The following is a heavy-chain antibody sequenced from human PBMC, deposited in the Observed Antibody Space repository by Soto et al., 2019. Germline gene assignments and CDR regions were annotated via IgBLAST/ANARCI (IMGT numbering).Heavy chain of an antibody. V-gene: IGHV3-23*01. CDR1: GFTFSSYA. D-gene: IGHD3-16*01. Sequence: EVQLLESGGGLVQSGGSLRLSCAASGFTFSSYAMSWVRQAPGKGLEWVSGINSNGGSTYYADSVKGRFTISRDNSKNPRYLQMNRLRAEDTAVYYCAKNLIPSPNDYWGQGTLVTVSS. CDR3: AKNLIPSPNDY. J-gene: IGHJ4*02. CDR2: INSNGGST.